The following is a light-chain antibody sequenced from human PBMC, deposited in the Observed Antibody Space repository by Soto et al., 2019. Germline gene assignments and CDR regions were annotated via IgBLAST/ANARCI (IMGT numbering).Light chain of an antibody. CDR1: QNIGTW. J-gene: IGKJ1*01. CDR2: KAS. V-gene: IGKV1-5*03. CDR3: QMYNSYSWT. Sequence: DIQMAQSPCTLSASVGDRVTITCRASQNIGTWLAWSQQKPGKAPKVLIYKASNLESGVPSRFSGSGSGTEFTLSISSLQPDDFATYYCQMYNSYSWTFGQGTKVDIK.